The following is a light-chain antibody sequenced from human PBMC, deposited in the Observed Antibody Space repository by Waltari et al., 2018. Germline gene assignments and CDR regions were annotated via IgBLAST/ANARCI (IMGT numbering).Light chain of an antibody. Sequence: DIVMTQSPDSLAVSLGERATINCKPSQSVLYSSNNKNYLTWYQQKPGQPPKLLIYWASTRESGVPDRFSGSASGTDFTLTISSLQSDDFAVYHCLQYSHWPPWTFGQGTKVEIK. CDR2: WAS. V-gene: IGKV4-1*01. CDR1: QSVLYSSNNKNY. J-gene: IGKJ1*01. CDR3: LQYSHWPPWT.